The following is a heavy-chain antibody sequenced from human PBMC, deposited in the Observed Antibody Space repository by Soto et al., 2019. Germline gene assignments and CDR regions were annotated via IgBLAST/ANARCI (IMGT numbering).Heavy chain of an antibody. J-gene: IGHJ4*02. CDR3: ASGGTGPSHSEY. D-gene: IGHD1-26*01. Sequence: PGGSLRLCCAASGFTFDNYAISWVRQAPGKGQERVSSMRPSGDRAWYAASVKGRFTISRDNSKNTLYLQMNSLAAEYTAVYYCASGGTGPSHSEYWGQGILVTVSS. V-gene: IGHV3-23*01. CDR2: MRPSGDRA. CDR1: GFTFDNYA.